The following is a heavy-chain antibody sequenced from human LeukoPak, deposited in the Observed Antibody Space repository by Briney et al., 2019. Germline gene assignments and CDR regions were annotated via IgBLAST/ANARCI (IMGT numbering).Heavy chain of an antibody. CDR2: ITSSGDST. D-gene: IGHD2-15*01. Sequence: PGGSLRLSCAASGFTFSSYPMHWVRQAPGKGLEYVSAITSSGDSTYYANSVKDRFTISRDNSKNTLYLQMDNLRVEDTDFYYCAKDRVVGGYGYYFDSWGQGTLVTVSS. J-gene: IGHJ4*02. CDR3: AKDRVVGGYGYYFDS. V-gene: IGHV3-64*01. CDR1: GFTFSSYP.